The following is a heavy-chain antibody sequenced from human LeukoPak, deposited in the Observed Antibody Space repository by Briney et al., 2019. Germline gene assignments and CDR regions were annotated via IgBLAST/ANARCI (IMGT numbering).Heavy chain of an antibody. CDR1: GFTFGDYA. V-gene: IGHV3-7*01. CDR3: ASRNSLFI. Sequence: GGSLRLSCTASGFTFGDYAMSWFRQAPGKGLEWVANIKQDGSEKYYVDSVKGRFTISRDNAKNSLYLQMNSLRAEDTAVYYCASRNSLFIWGQGTLVTVSS. CDR2: IKQDGSEK. J-gene: IGHJ4*02. D-gene: IGHD4-23*01.